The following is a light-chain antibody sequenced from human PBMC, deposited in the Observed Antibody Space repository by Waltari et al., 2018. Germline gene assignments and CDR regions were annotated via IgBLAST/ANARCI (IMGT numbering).Light chain of an antibody. V-gene: IGKV3-20*01. CDR1: RSVRSSY. J-gene: IGKJ4*01. Sequence: ELVLTQSPGTLPLSSGERATLSSRASRSVRSSYLAWYQQKPGQAPRLLIYGASSRATGISDRFSGSGSGTDFTLTISRLEPEDFAVYYCQQYGSSPPVTFGGGTKVEIK. CDR2: GAS. CDR3: QQYGSSPPVT.